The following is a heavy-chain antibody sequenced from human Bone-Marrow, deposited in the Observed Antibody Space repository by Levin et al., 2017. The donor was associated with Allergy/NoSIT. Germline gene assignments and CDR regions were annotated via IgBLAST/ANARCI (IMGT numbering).Heavy chain of an antibody. CDR1: GASFSSVNW. Sequence: PSETLSLTCAVFGASFSSVNWWSWVRQTPGKGLEWIGNIYHSGKTNYNPSLKSRVTMSIDKSDNQFSLRLRSVTAADSAVYYCAREYCTNGVCTGHYYFGLDVWGPGTTVTISS. CDR2: IYHSGKT. V-gene: IGHV4-4*02. D-gene: IGHD2-8*01. J-gene: IGHJ6*02. CDR3: AREYCTNGVCTGHYYFGLDV.